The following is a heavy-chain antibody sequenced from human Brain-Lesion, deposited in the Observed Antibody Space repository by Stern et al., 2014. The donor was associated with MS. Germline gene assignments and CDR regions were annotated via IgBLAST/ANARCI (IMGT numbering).Heavy chain of an antibody. CDR1: GGSISSSNW. CDR3: ARFPASRPHVFDS. D-gene: IGHD6-13*01. J-gene: IGHJ4*02. Sequence: QVQLVESGPGLVKPSGTLSLTCAVSGGSISSSNWWSWVRQSPGKGLEWIGESDHSGSTIYNPSLKSRVTVSVDKSKNRFSRTLGSVPAADTAVYFCARFPASRPHVFDSWGQGTLVTVSS. CDR2: SDHSGST. V-gene: IGHV4-4*02.